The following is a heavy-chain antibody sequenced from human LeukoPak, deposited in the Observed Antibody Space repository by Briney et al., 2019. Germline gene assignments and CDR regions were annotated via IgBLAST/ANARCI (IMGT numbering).Heavy chain of an antibody. CDR1: GFTFSSYA. J-gene: IGHJ4*02. CDR2: ISGSGGST. Sequence: PGGSLRLSCAASGFTFSSYAMSWVLQAPGKGLEWVSAISGSGGSTYYADSVKGRFTISRDNSKNTLYLQMNSLRAEDTAVYYCAKKFSSGSQLFDYWGQGTLVTVSS. V-gene: IGHV3-23*01. CDR3: AKKFSSGSQLFDY. D-gene: IGHD6-19*01.